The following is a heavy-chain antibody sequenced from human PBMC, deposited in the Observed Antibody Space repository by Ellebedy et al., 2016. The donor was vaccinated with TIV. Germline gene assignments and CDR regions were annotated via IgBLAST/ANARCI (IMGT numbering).Heavy chain of an antibody. CDR1: GFTFSNAW. J-gene: IGHJ4*02. D-gene: IGHD4-17*01. Sequence: GGSLRLSXAASGFTFSNAWMSWVRQAPGKELEWVGRIKSKTDGGTTDYAAPVKGRFTISRDDSKNTPYLQMNSLKTEDTAVYYCTTPPDYGDYSFYWGQGTLVTVSS. CDR3: TTPPDYGDYSFY. V-gene: IGHV3-15*01. CDR2: IKSKTDGGTT.